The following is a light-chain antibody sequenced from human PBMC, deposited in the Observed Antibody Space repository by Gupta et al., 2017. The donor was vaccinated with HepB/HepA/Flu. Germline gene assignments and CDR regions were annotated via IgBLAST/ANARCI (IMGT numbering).Light chain of an antibody. V-gene: IGKV1-9*01. CDR2: AAS. CDR3: HQFDTSPLT. CDR1: QGISSY. J-gene: IGKJ4*01. Sequence: DLQLTQSPSFLSASVGDRVTITCRASQGISSYLAWYQQKPGKAPQFLISAASTLQTGVPSRFSGSGSGTEFTLTITSLQPEDFATYYCHQFDTSPLTFAGGTKVEIK.